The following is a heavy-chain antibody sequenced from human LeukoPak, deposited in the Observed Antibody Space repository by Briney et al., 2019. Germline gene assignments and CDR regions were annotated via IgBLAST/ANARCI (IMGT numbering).Heavy chain of an antibody. CDR1: GISFRSYG. D-gene: IGHD2-2*02. CDR2: VSYDGSTK. V-gene: IGHV3-30*18. Sequence: GGSLRLSCAASGISFRSYGMYWIRHAPGKGLEWVAAVSYDGSTKYYADSVKGRFTISRDTSTNTLFLQMNNLRAEDTAVYYCAKAGGDCTSSSCYSDWFNPWGQGTLVTVSS. J-gene: IGHJ5*02. CDR3: AKAGGDCTSSSCYSDWFNP.